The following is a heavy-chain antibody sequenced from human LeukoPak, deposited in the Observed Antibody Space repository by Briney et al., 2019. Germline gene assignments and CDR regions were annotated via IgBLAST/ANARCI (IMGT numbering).Heavy chain of an antibody. Sequence: SETLSPTCAVYGGSFSGYYWSWIRQPPGKGLEWIGEINHSGSTNYNPSLKSRVTISVDTSKNQFSLKLSSVTAADTAVYYCARRGWDYYGSGSYYRPRGYYYYGMDVWGQGTTVTVSS. D-gene: IGHD3-10*01. CDR2: INHSGST. CDR1: GGSFSGYY. CDR3: ARRGWDYYGSGSYYRPRGYYYYGMDV. V-gene: IGHV4-34*01. J-gene: IGHJ6*02.